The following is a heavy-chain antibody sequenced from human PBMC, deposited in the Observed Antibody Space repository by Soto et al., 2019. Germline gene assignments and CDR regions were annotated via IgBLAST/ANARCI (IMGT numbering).Heavy chain of an antibody. CDR3: PSPIHCYLSVYEFGT. D-gene: IGHD3-22*01. CDR2: IYYSGNT. J-gene: IGHJ4*02. V-gene: IGHV4-31*02. Sequence: PSETLSLTCTFSGGSISSGGYYWSWIRQHPGKGLEWIGYIYYSGNTYYNPSLKSRVTISVDTSKNQFSLKLSSVTAADTAVYYGPSPIHCYLSVYEFGTWGEATLV. CDR1: GGSISSGGYY.